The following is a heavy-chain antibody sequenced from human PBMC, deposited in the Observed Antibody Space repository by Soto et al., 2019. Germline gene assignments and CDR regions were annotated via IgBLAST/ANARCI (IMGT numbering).Heavy chain of an antibody. D-gene: IGHD3-3*01. Sequence: GGSLRLSCAASGFTFSSYWMHWVRQAPGKGLVWVSRINSDGSSTSYADSVKGRFTISRDNAKNTLYLQMNSLRAEDTAVYYCAKDLLYYDFWSAPAGGMDVWGQGTTVTVSS. CDR1: GFTFSSYW. J-gene: IGHJ6*02. CDR2: INSDGSST. V-gene: IGHV3-74*01. CDR3: AKDLLYYDFWSAPAGGMDV.